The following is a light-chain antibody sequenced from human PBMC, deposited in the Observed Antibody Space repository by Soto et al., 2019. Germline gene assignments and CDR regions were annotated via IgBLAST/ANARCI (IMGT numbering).Light chain of an antibody. CDR1: QSVSSN. J-gene: IGKJ3*01. CDR2: GAS. CDR3: QQYNNWPFT. Sequence: EIVMTQSPATLSVSPGERATLSCSASQSVSSNCAWYQQKPGQAPRLLIYGASTRATGIPARFSGSGSGTEFTLTISSLKSEDVGVYYCQQYNNWPFTFGPGTKVDIK. V-gene: IGKV3-15*01.